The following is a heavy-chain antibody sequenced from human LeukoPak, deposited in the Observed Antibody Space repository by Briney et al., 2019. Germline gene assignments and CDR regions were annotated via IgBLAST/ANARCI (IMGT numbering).Heavy chain of an antibody. CDR1: GGSFSGHY. CDR3: VGYYYGSGNYRNYPNFDY. Sequence: SETLSLTCAVYGGSFSGHYGSWIRQPPGKGLEWIGEINHRGSTNYHPSLKSRVTISGDTSKNQFSLKLSSVTAADTAVYYCVGYYYGSGNYRNYPNFDYWGQGTLVTVSS. V-gene: IGHV4-34*01. D-gene: IGHD3-10*01. CDR2: INHRGST. J-gene: IGHJ4*02.